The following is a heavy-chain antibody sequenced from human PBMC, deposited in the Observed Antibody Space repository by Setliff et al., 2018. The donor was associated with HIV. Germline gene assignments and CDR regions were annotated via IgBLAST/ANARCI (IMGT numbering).Heavy chain of an antibody. CDR3: ARDDGIFGVVIIPWFDP. CDR1: GGSISSSSYY. CDR2: IYISGST. V-gene: IGHV4-61*09. D-gene: IGHD3-3*01. Sequence: PSETLSLTCTVSGGSISSSSYYWSWIRQPAGRGLEWIGHIYISGSTNYNPSLKSRVTISIDASKNQFSLRLNSVTAADTAMYYCARDDGIFGVVIIPWFDPWGQGTLVTVSS. J-gene: IGHJ5*02.